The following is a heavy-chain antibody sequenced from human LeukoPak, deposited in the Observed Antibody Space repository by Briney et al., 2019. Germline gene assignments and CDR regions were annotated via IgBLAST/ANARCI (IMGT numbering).Heavy chain of an antibody. CDR3: ATGRDPYKTGH. CDR1: AGSFSPAH. J-gene: IGHJ4*02. Sequence: PSETLSLTCTFSAGSFSPAHWSWIRQPPGKGLEWIGVICDSGNTDYNPSLKSRVTISVDTSKSQFSLKLNSLAAADTAVYYCATGRDPYKTGHWGQGTLVTVSS. D-gene: IGHD3-10*01. CDR2: ICDSGNT. V-gene: IGHV4-59*03.